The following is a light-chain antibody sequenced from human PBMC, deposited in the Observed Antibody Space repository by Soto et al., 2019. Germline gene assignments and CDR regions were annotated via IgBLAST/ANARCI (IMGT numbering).Light chain of an antibody. V-gene: IGLV1-40*01. CDR2: GNS. CDR3: QSDDTRVSNYVFGKSYGGSLSDYV. Sequence: QAVVTQPPSVSGAPGQRVTISCTGSSSNIGAGYDVHWYQQLPGTAPKLLIYGNSNRPSGVADRSSGSKSGTSASLAITGLQAEVDADYYFQSDDTRVSNYVFGKSYGGSLSDYVVGTGTQLAVL. CDR1: SSNIGAGYD. J-gene: IGLJ1*01.